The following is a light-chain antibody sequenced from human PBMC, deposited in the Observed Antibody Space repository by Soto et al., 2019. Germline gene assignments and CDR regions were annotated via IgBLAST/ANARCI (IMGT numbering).Light chain of an antibody. CDR2: GAS. V-gene: IGKV3-20*01. J-gene: IGKJ3*01. Sequence: EIVLTQSPGTLSLSPGERATLSCRASQSVSSSYLAWYQQKPGQAPRLLIYGASSRATGIPDRFSGSGSGTDFTLTISRLEPDDFAVYYCQQYGSSPTFGRGTKVDLK. CDR3: QQYGSSPT. CDR1: QSVSSSY.